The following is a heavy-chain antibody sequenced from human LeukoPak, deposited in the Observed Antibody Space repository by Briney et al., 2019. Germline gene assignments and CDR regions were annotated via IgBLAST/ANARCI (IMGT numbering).Heavy chain of an antibody. CDR3: ARDPPFLVRYFDY. J-gene: IGHJ4*02. V-gene: IGHV1-18*01. CDR1: GYTFINYG. CDR2: ISGYNGNT. D-gene: IGHD2/OR15-2a*01. Sequence: GASVKVSCKASGYTFINYGINWVRQAPGQGLERMGWISGYNGNTNYAQKLQGRVTMTTDTSTSTAYMELRSLRSDDTAVYYCARDPPFLVRYFDYWGQGTLVTVSS.